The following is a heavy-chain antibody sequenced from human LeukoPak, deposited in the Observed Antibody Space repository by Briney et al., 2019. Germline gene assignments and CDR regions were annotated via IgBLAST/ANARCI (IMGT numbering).Heavy chain of an antibody. CDR2: MYIGGTR. CDR3: ARDLPRENSYAYGFWFDP. V-gene: IGHV4-4*07. J-gene: IGHJ5*02. CDR1: GVSISSYY. D-gene: IGHD3-16*01. Sequence: SETLSLTCSVSGVSISSYYWTWIRQPAGKGLEWIGRMYIGGTRNYNPSLKSRVTMSIDTSKNQFSLKLSSVTAADTAVHYCARDLPRENSYAYGFWFDPWGQGTLVTVSS.